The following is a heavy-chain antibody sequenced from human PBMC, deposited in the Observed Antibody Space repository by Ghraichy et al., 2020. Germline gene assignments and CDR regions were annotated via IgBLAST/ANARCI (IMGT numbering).Heavy chain of an antibody. CDR1: GYNFKSYT. CDR2: INPGNSNT. V-gene: IGHV1-3*01. J-gene: IGHJ4*02. D-gene: IGHD5-18*01. Sequence: ASVKDSCKASGYNFKSYTLHWVRQAPGQRLEWMGWINPGNSNTKFSQKFQGRVTMTRDTSATTVYMELSSLRSEDTALYYCARGLRGYSSALLTHYFDYWGQGALVTVSS. CDR3: ARGLRGYSSALLTHYFDY.